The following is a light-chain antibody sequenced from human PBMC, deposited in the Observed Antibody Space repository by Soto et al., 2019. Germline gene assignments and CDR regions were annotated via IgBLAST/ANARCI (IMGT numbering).Light chain of an antibody. V-gene: IGKV3-15*01. J-gene: IGKJ1*01. CDR3: QQYNNWPRT. Sequence: EIVMTQSPATLSVSPGERATLSCRASQSVSSDLAWYHQKPGQAPRLLISGASTRATGIPARFSGSGSGTEFTLTINSLQSEDFAVYYCQQYNNWPRTFGQGTRWIA. CDR2: GAS. CDR1: QSVSSD.